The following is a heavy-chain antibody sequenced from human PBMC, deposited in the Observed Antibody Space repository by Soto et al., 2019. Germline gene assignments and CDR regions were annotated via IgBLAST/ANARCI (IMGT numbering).Heavy chain of an antibody. V-gene: IGHV4-31*01. D-gene: IGHD3-3*01. CDR1: GGSISSGGYY. CDR3: ARARTTVVRFLEWLPHFDY. Sequence: QVQLQESGPGLAKPSQTLSLTCTVSGGSISSGGYYWSWIRQHPGKGLEWIGYIYYSGSTYYNPHLKRPVTISVDTSMNQFALTLSSVTAADTAVYYCARARTTVVRFLEWLPHFDYWGQGTLVTVS. CDR2: IYYSGST. J-gene: IGHJ4*02.